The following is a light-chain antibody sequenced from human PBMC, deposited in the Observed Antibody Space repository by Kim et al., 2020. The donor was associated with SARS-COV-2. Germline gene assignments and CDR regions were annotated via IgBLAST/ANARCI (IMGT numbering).Light chain of an antibody. CDR1: SLRSYY. CDR3: NSRDSSGNHVV. Sequence: ALGQTVRITCQGGSLRSYYASWYQQKPGQAPVLVIYGKNNRPSGIPDRFSGSNSGNTASLTITGAQAEDEADYYCNSRDSSGNHVVFGGGTQLTVL. V-gene: IGLV3-19*01. J-gene: IGLJ2*01. CDR2: GKN.